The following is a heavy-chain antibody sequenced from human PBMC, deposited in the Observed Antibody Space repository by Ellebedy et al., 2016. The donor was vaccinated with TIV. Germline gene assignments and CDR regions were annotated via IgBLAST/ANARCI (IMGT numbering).Heavy chain of an antibody. CDR1: GFTFSDSW. D-gene: IGHD3-3*01. V-gene: IGHV3-11*01. J-gene: IGHJ2*01. Sequence: GGSLRLXXAASGFTFSDSWMSWVRKAPGKGLEWISSISNSGSSIYYADSVKGRFTISRDTAKNSLYLQTNGLRAEDTAVYYCARFPSAWYFDLWGRGTLVSVSS. CDR2: ISNSGSSI. CDR3: ARFPSAWYFDL.